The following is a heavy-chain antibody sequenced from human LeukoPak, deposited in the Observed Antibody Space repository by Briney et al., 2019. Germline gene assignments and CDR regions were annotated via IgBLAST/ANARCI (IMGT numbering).Heavy chain of an antibody. J-gene: IGHJ4*02. CDR3: ARFAGACSGGSCYSDY. Sequence: GESLKISCKGSGFSFNNYGIGWVRQMPGKGLEWMGIIYPGDSDTRYSPSFQGQVTISADKSISTAYLQWNSLKASDTAMYYCARFAGACSGGSCYSDYWGQGTLVTVSS. D-gene: IGHD2-15*01. V-gene: IGHV5-51*01. CDR1: GFSFNNYG. CDR2: IYPGDSDT.